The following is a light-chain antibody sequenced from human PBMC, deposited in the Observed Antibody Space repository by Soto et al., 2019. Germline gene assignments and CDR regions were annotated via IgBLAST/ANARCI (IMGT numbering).Light chain of an antibody. J-gene: IGKJ1*01. CDR3: QQYTYWPRT. Sequence: EIVMTQSPATLSVSPGGRATLSCRASQSVGANLAWYQQKPGQAPRLLIYGASTRAAGISPRFSGGGSGTEFTLTISSLQSEDFGVYYCQQYTYWPRTFGQGTKVGIK. CDR2: GAS. CDR1: QSVGAN. V-gene: IGKV3-15*01.